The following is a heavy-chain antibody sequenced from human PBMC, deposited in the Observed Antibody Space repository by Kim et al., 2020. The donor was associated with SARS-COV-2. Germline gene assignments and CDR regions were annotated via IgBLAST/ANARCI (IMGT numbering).Heavy chain of an antibody. D-gene: IGHD6-13*01. Sequence: GGSLRLSCAASGFTFSSYAMHWVRQAPGKGLEWVAVISYDGSNKNYADSVKGRFTISRDNSKNTLYLQMNSLRAEDTAVYYCARVDSSSWYAYDAFDIWGQGTMVTVCS. CDR1: GFTFSSYA. V-gene: IGHV3-30*04. CDR3: ARVDSSSWYAYDAFDI. J-gene: IGHJ3*02. CDR2: ISYDGSNK.